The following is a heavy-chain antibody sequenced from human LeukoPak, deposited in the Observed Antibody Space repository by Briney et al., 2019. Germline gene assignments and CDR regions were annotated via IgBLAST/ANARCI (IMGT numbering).Heavy chain of an antibody. Sequence: GGSLRLSWAASGFTFSSYGMHWVRQAPGKGLEWVAFIRYDGSNKYYADSVKGRFTISRDDSKNTLYLQMNSLRAEDTAVYYCAKDGGYCSSTSCPEDNWFDPWGQGTLVTVSS. D-gene: IGHD2-2*01. CDR3: AKDGGYCSSTSCPEDNWFDP. CDR2: IRYDGSNK. CDR1: GFTFSSYG. V-gene: IGHV3-30*02. J-gene: IGHJ5*02.